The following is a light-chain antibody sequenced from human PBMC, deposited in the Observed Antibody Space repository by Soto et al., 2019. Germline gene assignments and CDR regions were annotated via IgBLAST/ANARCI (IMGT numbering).Light chain of an antibody. V-gene: IGKV3-15*01. J-gene: IGKJ1*01. CDR2: GAS. Sequence: EIVMTQSPGTLSVSPGERATLSCRASQIISSNLAWYQQKPGQAPRLLIYGASTRATGIQARFSGSGSGTEFTLTISSLQSEDFAVYSCQQYNNWPLTFGQGTKVDIK. CDR1: QIISSN. CDR3: QQYNNWPLT.